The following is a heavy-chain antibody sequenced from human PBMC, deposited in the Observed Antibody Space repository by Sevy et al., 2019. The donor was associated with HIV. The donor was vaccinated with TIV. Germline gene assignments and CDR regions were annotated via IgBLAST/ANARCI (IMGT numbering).Heavy chain of an antibody. CDR1: GFTFSNAW. CDR2: IKSKTDGETT. J-gene: IGHJ4*02. D-gene: IGHD3-22*01. CDR3: TTPNYYDSSGYSDY. Sequence: GGSLRLSCAASGFTFSNAWMSWVRQAPGKGLEWVGRIKSKTDGETTDYAATVKGRFTMSRDDAKNTLYLQMNSLKTEYTAVYYCTTPNYYDSSGYSDYWGQGTLVTVSS. V-gene: IGHV3-15*01.